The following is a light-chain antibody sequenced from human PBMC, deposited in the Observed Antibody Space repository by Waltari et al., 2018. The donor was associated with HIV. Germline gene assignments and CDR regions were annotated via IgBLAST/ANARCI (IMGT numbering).Light chain of an antibody. J-gene: IGLJ3*02. CDR1: SSNIGAGFD. CDR2: GDT. Sequence: QSVLTQPPSVSGAPGQRVTISCPGNSSNIGAGFDVPWYQQLPETAPKLLIYGDTNRPSGVPDRFSGSKSGTSASLAITGLQAEDEADYYCQSYDSGLSVVFGGGTKLTV. V-gene: IGLV1-40*01. CDR3: QSYDSGLSVV.